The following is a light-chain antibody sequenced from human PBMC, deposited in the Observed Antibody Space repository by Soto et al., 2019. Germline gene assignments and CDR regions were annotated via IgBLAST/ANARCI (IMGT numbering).Light chain of an antibody. Sequence: QSVLTQPPSASGTPGQRVTISCSGSSSNIGGNTVNWYQQLPGTAPKLLIYKNDQRPSVVPDRFSGSKSGTSASLAISGLQSEDEADYYCAAWDDSLNGVVFGGGTKVTVL. CDR3: AAWDDSLNGVV. V-gene: IGLV1-44*01. J-gene: IGLJ2*01. CDR2: KND. CDR1: SSNIGGNT.